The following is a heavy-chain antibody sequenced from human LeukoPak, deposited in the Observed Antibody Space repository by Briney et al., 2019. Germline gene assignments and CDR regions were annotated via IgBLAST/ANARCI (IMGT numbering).Heavy chain of an antibody. CDR2: INPNSGGT. J-gene: IGHJ4*02. V-gene: IGHV1-2*02. Sequence: ASVKVSCKASGYTFTGYYMHWVRQAPGQGREWMGWINPNSGGTNYAQKFQGRVTMTRDTSISTAYMELSSLRSEDTAVYYCARAQYYDTLTGEYGVAHLDFWGQGTLVTVSS. CDR3: ARAQYYDTLTGEYGVAHLDF. D-gene: IGHD3-9*01. CDR1: GYTFTGYY.